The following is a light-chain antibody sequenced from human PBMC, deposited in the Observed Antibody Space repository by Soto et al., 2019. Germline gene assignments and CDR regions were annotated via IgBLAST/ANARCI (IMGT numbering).Light chain of an antibody. CDR1: QGIRSD. Sequence: DIQMTQSPSSLSASVGDRVTITCRASQGIRSDLCWYQQKPGRAPKRLIHAASSLQSGVPSRFSGSGSGTEFTLTISSLQPEDFATYYCLQNNSYPRTFGQGTKVEIK. V-gene: IGKV1-17*01. J-gene: IGKJ1*01. CDR2: AAS. CDR3: LQNNSYPRT.